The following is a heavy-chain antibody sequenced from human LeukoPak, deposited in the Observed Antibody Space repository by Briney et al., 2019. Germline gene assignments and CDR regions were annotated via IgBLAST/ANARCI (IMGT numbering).Heavy chain of an antibody. CDR3: AKDLLSFVLRYFDWLPYEIRPTGLDY. CDR1: GFTFSSYG. CDR2: ISYDGSNK. J-gene: IGHJ4*02. D-gene: IGHD3-9*01. Sequence: GGSLRLSCAASGFTFSSYGMHWVRQAPGKGLEWVAVISYDGSNKYYADSVKGRFTISRDNSKNTLYLQMNSLRAEDTAVYYCAKDLLSFVLRYFDWLPYEIRPTGLDYWGQGTLVTVSS. V-gene: IGHV3-30*18.